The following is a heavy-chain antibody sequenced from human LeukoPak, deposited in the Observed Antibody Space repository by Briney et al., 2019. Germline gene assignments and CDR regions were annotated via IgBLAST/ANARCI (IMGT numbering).Heavy chain of an antibody. D-gene: IGHD6-13*01. J-gene: IGHJ4*02. CDR3: AKDRVAAAATGWYYFDS. V-gene: IGHV3-23*01. CDR1: GFTSSSYA. CDR2: ISASGGNT. Sequence: PGGSLRLSCVASGFTSSSYAMSWVRQAPGKGLEWVSGISASGGNTYYADSVKGRFTISRDNSKNTLCLQLNSLRAEDTAVYYCAKDRVAAAATGWYYFDSWGQGTLATVSS.